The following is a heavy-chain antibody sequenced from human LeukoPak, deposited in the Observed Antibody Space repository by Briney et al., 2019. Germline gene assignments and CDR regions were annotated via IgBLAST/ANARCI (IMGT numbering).Heavy chain of an antibody. D-gene: IGHD3-3*01. V-gene: IGHV3-7*01. CDR1: GLTFSDYW. CDR3: ARDAYDDASES. CDR2: LRPDGSDN. Sequence: GGSLRLSCAGSGLTFSDYWMTWVRQPPGKGLEWVANLRPDGSDNYNVDSVKGRSIISRDNAKKLVYLQMNSLRAEDTAVYYCARDAYDDASESWGQGTLVTVSS. J-gene: IGHJ5*02.